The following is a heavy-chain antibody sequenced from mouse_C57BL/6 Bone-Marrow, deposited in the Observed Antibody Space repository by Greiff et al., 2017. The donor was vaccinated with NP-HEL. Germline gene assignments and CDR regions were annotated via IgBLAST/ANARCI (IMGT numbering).Heavy chain of an antibody. V-gene: IGHV14-4*01. Sequence: VHVKQSGAELVRPGASVKLSCTASGFNIKDDYMHWVKQRPEQGLEWIGWIDPENGDTEYASKFQGKATITADTSSNTAYLQLSSLTSEDTAVYYCTAAQATWGFAYWGQGTLVTVSA. CDR1: GFNIKDDY. CDR3: TAAQATWGFAY. J-gene: IGHJ3*01. CDR2: IDPENGDT. D-gene: IGHD3-2*02.